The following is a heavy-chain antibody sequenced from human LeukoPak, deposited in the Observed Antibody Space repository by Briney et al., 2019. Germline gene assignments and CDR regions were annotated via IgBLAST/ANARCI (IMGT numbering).Heavy chain of an antibody. CDR2: ISWNSGSI. CDR1: GFTFDDYA. V-gene: IGHV3-9*01. J-gene: IGHJ4*02. Sequence: GRSLRLSCAASGFTFDDYAMHWVRQAPGKGLEWVSGISWNSGSIGYADSVKGRFTISRDNAKNSLYLQMNSLRAKDTALYYCAKGYYYDSSGLFGSFDYWGQGTLVTVSS. D-gene: IGHD3-22*01. CDR3: AKGYYYDSSGLFGSFDY.